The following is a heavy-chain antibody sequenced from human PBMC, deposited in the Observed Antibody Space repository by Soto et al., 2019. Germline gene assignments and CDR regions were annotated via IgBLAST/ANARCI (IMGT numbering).Heavy chain of an antibody. D-gene: IGHD4-17*01. CDR2: INHSGST. V-gene: IGHV4-34*01. J-gene: IGHJ6*02. Sequence: QVQLQQWGAGLLKPSETLSLTCAVYGGSFSGYYWSWIRQPPGKGLEWIGEINHSGSTNYNPSLKSRVTISVDTSKNQFSLKLSSVTAADTAVYYCARGTTVTVYYYYGMDVWGQGTTVTVSS. CDR1: GGSFSGYY. CDR3: ARGTTVTVYYYYGMDV.